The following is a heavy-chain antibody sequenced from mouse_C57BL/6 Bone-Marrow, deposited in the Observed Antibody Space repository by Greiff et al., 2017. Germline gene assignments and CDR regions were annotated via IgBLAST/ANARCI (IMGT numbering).Heavy chain of an antibody. CDR1: GYTFTSYG. V-gene: IGHV1-81*01. Sequence: VQLQQSGAELARPGASVKLSCKASGYTFTSYGISWVKQRTGQGLEWIGEIYPRSGNTYYNEKFKGKATLTADKSSSTAYMELRSLTSEDSAVYFCAIERGFAYWGQGTLVTVSA. CDR3: AIERGFAY. J-gene: IGHJ3*01. CDR2: IYPRSGNT.